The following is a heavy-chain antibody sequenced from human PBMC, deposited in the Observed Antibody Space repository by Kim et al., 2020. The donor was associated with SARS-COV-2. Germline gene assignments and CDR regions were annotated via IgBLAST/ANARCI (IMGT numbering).Heavy chain of an antibody. CDR3: ARSEGRASWHQFDY. CDR1: SDSFSAYY. CDR2: IFYSGAT. J-gene: IGHJ4*02. V-gene: IGHV4-59*01. Sequence: SETLSLTCTVSSDSFSAYYWSWIRQIPGKGLEWIGYIFYSGATIYNPSLKSRATISWDTSRNQFSLALTSVTQADTAVYYCARSEGRASWHQFDYWGQGVLVTVSS.